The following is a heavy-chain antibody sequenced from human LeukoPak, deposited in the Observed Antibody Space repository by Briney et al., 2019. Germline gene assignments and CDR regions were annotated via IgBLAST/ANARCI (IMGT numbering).Heavy chain of an antibody. CDR3: AKRGATTGWYYFDY. V-gene: IGHV3-23*01. J-gene: IGHJ4*02. CDR2: ISTSGGGT. CDR1: GFTFNTYA. D-gene: IGHD1-1*01. Sequence: GGSLRLSCAASGFTFNTYAMTWVRRAPGKGLEWVSSISTSGGGTYYADSVKGRFFISRDNSKNTLYLQMNRLRAEDTAVDYCAKRGATTGWYYFDYWGQGTLVTVSS.